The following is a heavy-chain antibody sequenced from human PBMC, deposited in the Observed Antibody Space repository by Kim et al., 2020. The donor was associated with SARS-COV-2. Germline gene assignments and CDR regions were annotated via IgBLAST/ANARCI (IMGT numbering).Heavy chain of an antibody. Sequence: SETLSLTCTVSGGSISSSSYYWGWIRQPPGKGLEWIGSIYYSGSTYYNPSLKSRVTISVDTSKNQFSLKLSSVTAADTAVYYCARRGSYDSSGTGDYWGQGTLVTVSS. CDR2: IYYSGST. V-gene: IGHV4-39*01. J-gene: IGHJ4*02. CDR3: ARRGSYDSSGTGDY. D-gene: IGHD3-22*01. CDR1: GGSISSSSYY.